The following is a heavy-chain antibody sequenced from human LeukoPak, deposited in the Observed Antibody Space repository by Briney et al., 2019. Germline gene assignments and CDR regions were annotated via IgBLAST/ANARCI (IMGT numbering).Heavy chain of an antibody. CDR3: ASTVTKTRAIDY. J-gene: IGHJ4*02. CDR2: INHSGST. CDR1: GGSFSGYY. Sequence: PSETLSLTCAVYGGSFSGYYWSWIRQPPGKGLEWIGEINHSGSTNYNPSLKSRVTISVDTSKNQFSLKLSSVTAADTAVYYCASTVTKTRAIDYWGQGTLVTVSS. V-gene: IGHV4-34*01. D-gene: IGHD4-11*01.